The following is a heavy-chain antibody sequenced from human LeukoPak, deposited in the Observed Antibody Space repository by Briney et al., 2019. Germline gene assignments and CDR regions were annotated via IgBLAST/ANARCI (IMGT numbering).Heavy chain of an antibody. V-gene: IGHV3-23*01. Sequence: PGGSLRLSCVASGFSFSSNGMTWVRQAPGKGLEWVSTISGRGDDTYYADSVKGRFTISRDNSKNTLYLQMDSLRAEDTAVYYCAKDPERRAYYYGSGSPNWFDPWGQGTLVTVSS. CDR2: ISGRGDDT. J-gene: IGHJ5*02. D-gene: IGHD3-10*01. CDR1: GFSFSSNG. CDR3: AKDPERRAYYYGSGSPNWFDP.